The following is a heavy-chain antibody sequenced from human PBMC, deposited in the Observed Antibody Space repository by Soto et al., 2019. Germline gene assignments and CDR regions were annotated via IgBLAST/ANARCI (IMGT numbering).Heavy chain of an antibody. D-gene: IGHD3-22*01. V-gene: IGHV3-49*04. J-gene: IGHJ4*02. Sequence: PVGSLRLSCTASGFTFGDYAMSWVRQAPGKGLEWVGFIRSKAYGGTTEYAASVKGRFTISRDDSKSIAYLQMNSLKTEDTAGYYCTRVLRGYFYYWGQGTLVTVAS. CDR1: GFTFGDYA. CDR2: IRSKAYGGTT. CDR3: TRVLRGYFYY.